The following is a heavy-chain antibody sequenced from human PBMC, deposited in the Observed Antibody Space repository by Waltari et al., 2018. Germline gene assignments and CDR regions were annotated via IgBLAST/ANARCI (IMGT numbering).Heavy chain of an antibody. CDR1: GYTFTSSD. D-gene: IGHD6-19*01. CDR3: ARVSSAPYRSAWHFDY. V-gene: IGHV1-8*01. CDR2: MHTNSGNT. J-gene: IGHJ4*02. Sequence: QVQLVQSGAEVKKPGASVKVSCKASGYTFTSSDINWVRQATGQGRAWMGEMHTNSGNTGYSKMFQGRGTMTRNTSISTAYMEVNSLTSEDTAVYYCARVSSAPYRSAWHFDYWGQGTLVTVSS.